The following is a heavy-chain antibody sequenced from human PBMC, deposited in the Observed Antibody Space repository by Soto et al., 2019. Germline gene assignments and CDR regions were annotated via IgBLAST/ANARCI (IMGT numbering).Heavy chain of an antibody. V-gene: IGHV3-13*04. D-gene: IGHD3-10*01. CDR3: ARETDYYGSGSYYKSGMDV. Sequence: PGGSLRLSCAASGFTFSSYDMHWVRQATGKGLEWVSAIGTAGDTYYPGSVKGRFTISRENAKNSLYLQMNSLRAGDTAVYYCARETDYYGSGSYYKSGMDVWGQGTTVTVSS. CDR1: GFTFSSYD. CDR2: IGTAGDT. J-gene: IGHJ6*02.